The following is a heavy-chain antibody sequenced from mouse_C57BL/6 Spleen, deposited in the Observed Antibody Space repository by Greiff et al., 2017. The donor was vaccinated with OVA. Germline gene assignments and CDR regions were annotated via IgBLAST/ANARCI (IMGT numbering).Heavy chain of an antibody. CDR2: IYPGSGST. J-gene: IGHJ1*03. D-gene: IGHD2-3*01. Sequence: VQLQQSGAELVKPGASVKMSCKASGYTFTSYWITWVKQRPGQGLEWIGDIYPGSGSTNYNEKFKSKATLTVDTSSSTAYMQLSSLTSEDSAVYYCAREAGYDGYYRWYFDVWGTGTTVTVSS. V-gene: IGHV1-55*01. CDR1: GYTFTSYW. CDR3: AREAGYDGYYRWYFDV.